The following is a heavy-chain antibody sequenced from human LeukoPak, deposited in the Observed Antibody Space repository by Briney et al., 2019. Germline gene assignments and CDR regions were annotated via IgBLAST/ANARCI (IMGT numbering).Heavy chain of an antibody. V-gene: IGHV4-39*07. D-gene: IGHD2-2*01. CDR3: ARAVPAARRTGWFDP. J-gene: IGHJ5*02. CDR2: IYYSATT. CDR1: GGSISSSSYY. Sequence: SETLSLTCTVSGGSISSSSYYWGWIRQPPGKGLEWIGSIYYSATTYYSPSLKSRVTISVDTSKNQFSLKLSSVTAADTAVYYCARAVPAARRTGWFDPWGQGTLVTVSS.